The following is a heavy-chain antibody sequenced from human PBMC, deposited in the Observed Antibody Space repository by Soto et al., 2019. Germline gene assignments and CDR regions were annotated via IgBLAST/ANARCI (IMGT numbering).Heavy chain of an antibody. CDR1: GYTFTSYG. CDR3: ARAARDYYGSGSSPFDP. Sequence: ASVKVSCKASGYTFTSYGISWVRQAPGQGLEWMGWISAYNGNTNYAQKLQGRVTMTTDTSTSTAYMELRSLRSDDTAVYYCARAARDYYGSGSSPFDPWGQGTLVTVSS. V-gene: IGHV1-18*01. J-gene: IGHJ5*02. D-gene: IGHD3-10*01. CDR2: ISAYNGNT.